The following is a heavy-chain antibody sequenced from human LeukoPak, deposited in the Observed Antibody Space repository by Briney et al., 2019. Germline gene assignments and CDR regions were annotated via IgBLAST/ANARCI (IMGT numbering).Heavy chain of an antibody. D-gene: IGHD6-19*01. J-gene: IGHJ3*02. CDR3: ARGTYSSGAFDI. Sequence: GGSLTLSCAASGFTFSSYSMNWVRQAPGKGLEWVSSISSSSSYIYYADSVKGRFTISRDNAKNSLYLQMNSLRAEDTAVYYCARGTYSSGAFDIWGQGTMVTVSS. CDR1: GFTFSSYS. CDR2: ISSSSSYI. V-gene: IGHV3-21*01.